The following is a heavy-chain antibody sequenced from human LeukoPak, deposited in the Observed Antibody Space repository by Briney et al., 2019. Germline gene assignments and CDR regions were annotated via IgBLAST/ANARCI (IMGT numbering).Heavy chain of an antibody. V-gene: IGHV4-59*01. J-gene: IGHJ4*02. CDR1: GGSISGSY. D-gene: IGHD5-24*01. Sequence: PSETLSLTCTVSGGSISGSYWGWIRQPPGKGLEWIGYIHYSGSTNYNPSLKSRVSISVDTSKNQFSLKLSSVTAADTAVYYCARAGPRRDGYNVDYWGQGTLVTVSS. CDR3: ARAGPRRDGYNVDY. CDR2: IHYSGST.